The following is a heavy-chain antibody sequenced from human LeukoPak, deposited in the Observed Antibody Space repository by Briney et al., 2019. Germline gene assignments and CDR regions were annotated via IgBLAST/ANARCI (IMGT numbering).Heavy chain of an antibody. D-gene: IGHD7-27*01. CDR1: GFTFSTYA. J-gene: IGHJ4*02. CDR3: AKNWGPYYFDS. CDR2: VTNNGAST. V-gene: IGHV3-23*01. Sequence: GGSLRLSCSASGFTFSTYAMSWVRQVPGKGPEWVSTVTNNGASTYYADSVKGRFTISRDNSKNTLFLHMDSLRGEDTAVYKCAKNWGPYYFDSWGQGALVTVSS.